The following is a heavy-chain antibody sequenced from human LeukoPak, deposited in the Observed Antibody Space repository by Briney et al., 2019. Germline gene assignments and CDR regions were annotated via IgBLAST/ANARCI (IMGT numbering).Heavy chain of an antibody. CDR1: GDSISSSSYY. Sequence: SETLSLTCTVSGDSISSSSYYWVWLRQPPGKGLEWIATIYYSGSTYYNPSLKSRVTISVDTSKNQFSLKLSSVTAADTAMYYCARYWGPYDNSGAYFDYWGQGILVTVSS. D-gene: IGHD3-22*01. CDR2: IYYSGST. J-gene: IGHJ4*02. V-gene: IGHV4-39*01. CDR3: ARYWGPYDNSGAYFDY.